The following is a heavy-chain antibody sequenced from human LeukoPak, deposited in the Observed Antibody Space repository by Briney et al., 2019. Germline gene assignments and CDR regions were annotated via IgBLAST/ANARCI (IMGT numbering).Heavy chain of an antibody. CDR3: ARDGESTVVYDY. Sequence: PGGSLRLSCAASGFTSSSYWMSWVRQAPGKGLEWVANIKQDGSEKYYVDSVKGRFTISRDNAKNSLYLQMNSLRAEDTAVYYCARDGESTVVYDYWGQGTLVTVSS. D-gene: IGHD4-23*01. J-gene: IGHJ4*02. CDR2: IKQDGSEK. V-gene: IGHV3-7*01. CDR1: GFTSSSYW.